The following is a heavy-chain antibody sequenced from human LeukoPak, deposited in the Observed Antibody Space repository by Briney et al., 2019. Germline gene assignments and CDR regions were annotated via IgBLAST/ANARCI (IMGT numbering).Heavy chain of an antibody. CDR1: GFTFSSYA. J-gene: IGHJ6*02. D-gene: IGHD1-14*01. V-gene: IGHV3-23*01. CDR3: AKALKPGYPYYYYYYGMDV. CDR2: ISGSGGST. Sequence: GGSLRLSCAASGFTFSSYAMSWVHQAPGKGLEWVSAISGSGGSTYYADSVKGRFTISRDNSKNTLYLQMNSLRAEDTAVYYCAKALKPGYPYYYYYYGMDVWGQGTTVTVSS.